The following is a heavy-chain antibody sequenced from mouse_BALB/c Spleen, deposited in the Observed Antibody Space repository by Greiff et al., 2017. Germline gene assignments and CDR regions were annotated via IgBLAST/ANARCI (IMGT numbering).Heavy chain of an antibody. CDR3: AREGYAMDY. CDR1: GYTFTSYW. V-gene: IGHV1-53*01. CDR2: INPYNDGT. J-gene: IGHJ4*01. Sequence: QVQLQQPGAELVKPGASVKLSCKASGYTFTSYWMHWVKQRPGQGLEWIGYINPYNDGTKYNEKFKGKATLTSDKSSSTAYMELSSLTSEDSAVYYCAREGYAMDYWGGGTSVTVAS.